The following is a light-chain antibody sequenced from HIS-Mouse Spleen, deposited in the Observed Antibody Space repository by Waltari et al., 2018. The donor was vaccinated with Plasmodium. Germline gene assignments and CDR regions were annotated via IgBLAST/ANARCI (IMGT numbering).Light chain of an antibody. CDR1: QGISSA. CDR2: DAS. J-gene: IGKJ5*01. Sequence: AIQLTQSPSSLSASVGDRVTITCRASQGISSALAWYQQKPGKAPKLLFYDASSLESGVPSRFCGSGSGTDFTLTISSLQPEDFATYYCQQFNSYPPPFGQGTRLEIK. CDR3: QQFNSYPPP. V-gene: IGKV1-13*02.